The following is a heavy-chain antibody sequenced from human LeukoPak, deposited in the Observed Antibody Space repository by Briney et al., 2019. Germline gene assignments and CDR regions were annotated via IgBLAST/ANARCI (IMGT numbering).Heavy chain of an antibody. CDR2: IYSGGST. D-gene: IGHD3-10*01. CDR3: ARDRELWFGEGGMDV. V-gene: IGHV3-53*01. CDR1: GFTVSSNY. J-gene: IGHJ6*03. Sequence: SGGSLRLSCAASGFTVSSNYMSWVRQAPGKGLEWVSVIYSGGSTYYADSVKGRFTISRDNSKNTLYLQMDSLRAEDTAVYYCARDRELWFGEGGMDVWGKGTTVTVSS.